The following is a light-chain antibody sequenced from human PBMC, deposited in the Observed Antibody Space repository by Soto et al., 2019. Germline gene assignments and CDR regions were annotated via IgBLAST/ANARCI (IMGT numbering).Light chain of an antibody. J-gene: IGLJ1*01. Sequence: QSVLTQPRSVSGSPGQSVTISCTGTSSDVGGYNYVSWYQQHPGKAPKLMIYDVSKRPSGVPDRFPGSKSGNTASLTISGLQAEDEADYYCCSYAGTYSLVFGTGTKVTVL. V-gene: IGLV2-11*01. CDR2: DVS. CDR1: SSDVGGYNY. CDR3: CSYAGTYSLV.